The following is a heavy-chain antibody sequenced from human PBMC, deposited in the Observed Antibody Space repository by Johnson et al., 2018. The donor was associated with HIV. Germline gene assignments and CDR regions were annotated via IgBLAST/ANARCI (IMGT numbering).Heavy chain of an antibody. D-gene: IGHD1-26*01. V-gene: IGHV3-15*01. CDR2: IKSKTDGGTT. Sequence: VQLVESGGGLVQPGGSLRLYCAASGFTFSNAWMSWVRQAPGKGLEWVGRIKSKTDGGTTDYAAPVKGRFTISRDDSKNTLYLQMNSLRAEDTAVYYCARDTDHSPNPFSGSEGAGGFDIWGQGTKVTVSS. CDR1: GFTFSNAW. J-gene: IGHJ3*02. CDR3: ARDTDHSPNPFSGSEGAGGFDI.